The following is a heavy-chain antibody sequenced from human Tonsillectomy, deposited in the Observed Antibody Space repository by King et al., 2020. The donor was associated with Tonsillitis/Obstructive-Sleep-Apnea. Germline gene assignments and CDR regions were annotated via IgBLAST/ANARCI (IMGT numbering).Heavy chain of an antibody. D-gene: IGHD3-3*01. CDR3: ARDLREYFDFWSGNNWFDP. CDR1: GFTFSSYW. CDR2: INSDGSST. Sequence: VQLVESGGGLVQPGGSLRLSCAASGFTFSSYWMHWVRQAPGKGLVWVSRINSDGSSTSYADSVKGRFTISRDNAKNTMYLQMNSLRAEDTAVYYCARDLREYFDFWSGNNWFDPWGQGTLVTVSS. V-gene: IGHV3-74*01. J-gene: IGHJ5*02.